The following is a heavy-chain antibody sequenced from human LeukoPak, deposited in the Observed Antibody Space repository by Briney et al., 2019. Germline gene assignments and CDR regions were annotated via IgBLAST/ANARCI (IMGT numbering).Heavy chain of an antibody. CDR2: IRSKAYGGTT. Sequence: GGSLRLSCTASGFTFGDYAMSWVRQAPGKGLEWVGFIRSKAYGGTTEYAASVKGRFTISRDDSKSIAYLQMNSLKTEDTAVYYCTRDEETTVYWGQGTLVTVSS. CDR3: TRDEETTVY. CDR1: GFTFGDYA. J-gene: IGHJ4*02. V-gene: IGHV3-49*04. D-gene: IGHD4-11*01.